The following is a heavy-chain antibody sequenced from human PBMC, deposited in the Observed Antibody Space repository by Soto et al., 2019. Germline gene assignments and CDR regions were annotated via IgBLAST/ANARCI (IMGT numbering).Heavy chain of an antibody. CDR2: ISSSSSLI. V-gene: IGHV3-48*02. CDR1: GFTFSTYS. CDR3: ARFSGSCISGAFDI. Sequence: EVQLVESGGGLVQPGGSLRLSCAASGFTFSTYSMSWVRQAPGKGLEWVSYISSSSSLIFYADSVKGRFTISRDNAKNSLYLQMNSLRDEDTAVYYCARFSGSCISGAFDIRGQGTMVTISS. J-gene: IGHJ3*02. D-gene: IGHD1-26*01.